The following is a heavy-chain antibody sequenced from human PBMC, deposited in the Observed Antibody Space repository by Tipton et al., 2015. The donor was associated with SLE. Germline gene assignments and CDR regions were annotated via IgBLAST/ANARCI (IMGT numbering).Heavy chain of an antibody. D-gene: IGHD6-13*01. J-gene: IGHJ4*02. V-gene: IGHV4-4*08. Sequence: LRLSCTVSGGSISSHYWSWIRQPPGKGLEWIGRIYTSGSTNYNPSLKSRVTISVDTSKNQFSLKLSSVTAADTAVYYCARVTHSSSWVPYYFDYWGQGTLVTVSS. CDR2: IYTSGST. CDR3: ARVTHSSSWVPYYFDY. CDR1: GGSISSHY.